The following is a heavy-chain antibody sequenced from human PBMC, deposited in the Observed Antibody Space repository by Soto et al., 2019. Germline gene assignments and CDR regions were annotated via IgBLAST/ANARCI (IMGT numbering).Heavy chain of an antibody. CDR1: GFTFSSYG. CDR2: ISYDGSNK. J-gene: IGHJ4*02. D-gene: IGHD5-18*01. Sequence: QVQLVESGGGVVQPGRSLRLSCAASGFTFSSYGMHWVRQAPGKGLGWVAVISYDGSNKYYADSVKGRFTISRDNSKNTXSLQMNSLRAEYTAVYYCAKVMARIWQLWFIAPLDYWGQGTLVTVSS. CDR3: AKVMARIWQLWFIAPLDY. V-gene: IGHV3-30*18.